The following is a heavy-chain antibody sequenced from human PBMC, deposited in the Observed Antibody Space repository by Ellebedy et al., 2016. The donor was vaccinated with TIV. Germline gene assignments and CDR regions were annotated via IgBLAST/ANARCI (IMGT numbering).Heavy chain of an antibody. D-gene: IGHD3-10*01. CDR2: ISGSGGMM. CDR1: GFTFDSYA. CDR3: ARRSRGPPYYFDY. Sequence: PGGSLRLSCVASGFTFDSYAMHWVRQAPGKGLEWVSYISGSGGMMDHADSVKGRFTISRDNAKNSLYLQLNSLRAEDTAVYYCARRSRGPPYYFDYWGQGTLVTVSS. J-gene: IGHJ4*02. V-gene: IGHV3-48*04.